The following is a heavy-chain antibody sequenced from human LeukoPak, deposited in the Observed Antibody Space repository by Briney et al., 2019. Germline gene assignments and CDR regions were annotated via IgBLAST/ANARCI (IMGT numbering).Heavy chain of an antibody. V-gene: IGHV4-34*01. J-gene: IGHJ3*02. CDR1: GESFSGYY. Sequence: SETLSLTCAVYGESFSGYYWSWIRQPPGTGLEWIGEINHNGTTQYNPSLTSRVTISVDTSKNQFSLKLSSVTAADTAVYYCARPQTGAAFDIWGQGAMVIVSS. CDR2: INHNGTT. CDR3: ARPQTGAAFDI. D-gene: IGHD1-14*01.